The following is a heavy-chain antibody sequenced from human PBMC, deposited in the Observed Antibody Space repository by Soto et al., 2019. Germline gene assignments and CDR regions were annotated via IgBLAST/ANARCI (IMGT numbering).Heavy chain of an antibody. CDR3: AREWAEDIVVVPPAGGNWFDP. J-gene: IGHJ5*02. CDR2: IIPIFGTA. V-gene: IGHV1-69*13. CDR1: GGTFSSYA. Sequence: VASVKVSCKASGGTFSSYAISWVRQAPGQGLEWMGGIIPIFGTANYAQKFQGRVTITADESTSTAYMELSSLRSEDTAVYYCAREWAEDIVVVPPAGGNWFDPWGQGALVTVSS. D-gene: IGHD2-2*01.